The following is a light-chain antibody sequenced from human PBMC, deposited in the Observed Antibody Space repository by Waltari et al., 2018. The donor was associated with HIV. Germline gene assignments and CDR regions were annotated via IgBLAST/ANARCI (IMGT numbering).Light chain of an antibody. J-gene: IGKJ3*01. V-gene: IGKV1-39*01. Sequence: DIQMTQSPSSLSASLGDRVTITCRASQPVSTYVNWYQQKPGKAPKLLIYAAPSLQSGVPSRFSGSGSGTDFTLTISSLQPEDFATYYCQQTYNTLLFTFGPGTTVDV. CDR3: QQTYNTLLFT. CDR1: QPVSTY. CDR2: AAP.